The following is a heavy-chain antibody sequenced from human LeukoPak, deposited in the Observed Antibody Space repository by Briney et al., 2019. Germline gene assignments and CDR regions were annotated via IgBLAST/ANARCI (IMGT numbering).Heavy chain of an antibody. CDR2: ISAYNGNT. V-gene: IGHV1-18*01. CDR3: ARCQEAYNWNYAPLSASFDY. Sequence: GASVKVSCKASGGTFSSYAISWVRQAPGQGLEWMGWISAYNGNTNYAQKLQGRVTMTTDTSTSTAYMELRSLRSDDTAVYYCARCQEAYNWNYAPLSASFDYWGQGTLVTVSS. D-gene: IGHD1-7*01. J-gene: IGHJ4*02. CDR1: GGTFSSYA.